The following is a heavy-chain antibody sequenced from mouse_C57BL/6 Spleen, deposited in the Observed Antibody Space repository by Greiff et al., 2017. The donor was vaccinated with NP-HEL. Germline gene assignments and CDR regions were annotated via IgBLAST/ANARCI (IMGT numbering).Heavy chain of an antibody. Sequence: VQLQQSVAELVRPGASVKLSCTASGFNIKNTYMHRVKQRPEQGLEWIGRIDPANGNTKYAPKFQGKATITADTSSNTAYLQLSSLTSEDTAIYYCAPTDPYAMDYWGQGTSVTVSS. D-gene: IGHD1-1*01. V-gene: IGHV14-3*01. J-gene: IGHJ4*01. CDR3: APTDPYAMDY. CDR1: GFNIKNTY. CDR2: IDPANGNT.